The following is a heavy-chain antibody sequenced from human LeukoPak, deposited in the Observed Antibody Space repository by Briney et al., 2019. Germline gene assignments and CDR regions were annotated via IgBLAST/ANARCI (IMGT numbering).Heavy chain of an antibody. J-gene: IGHJ4*02. V-gene: IGHV3-13*01. Sequence: GGSLRLSCAASGFTFSSYDMHWVRQATGKGLEWVSAIGTAGDTYYPGSVKGRFTISRENAKNSLYLQMNSLRAGDTAVYYCAKDGSEPTYYDFRYFDYWGQGTLVTVSS. CDR1: GFTFSSYD. CDR3: AKDGSEPTYYDFRYFDY. D-gene: IGHD3-3*01. CDR2: IGTAGDT.